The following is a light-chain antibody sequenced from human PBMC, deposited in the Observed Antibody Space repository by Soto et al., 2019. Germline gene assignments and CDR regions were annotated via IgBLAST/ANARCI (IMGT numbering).Light chain of an antibody. CDR3: SSYTSSSTVI. J-gene: IGLJ2*01. CDR1: SSDVGDYIY. CDR2: EVN. Sequence: QSALTQPASVSGSPGQSITISCTGTSSDVGDYIYVSWYQQHPGEAPKLLIYEVNNRPSGISNRFSGSKSGSTASLLISGLQADDEADYYCSSYTSSSTVIFGGGTQLTVL. V-gene: IGLV2-14*03.